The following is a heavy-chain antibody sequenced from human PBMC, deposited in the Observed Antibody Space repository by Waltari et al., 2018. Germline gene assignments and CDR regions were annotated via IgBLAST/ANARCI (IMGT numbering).Heavy chain of an antibody. D-gene: IGHD6-19*01. Sequence: QVHLVQSGAEVKTPGASVKVSCKASAYTFSTYGLTWVRQAPGQGLEWLGWISAHDGNTNYAPSLQDSVTLTTDTSTYTAYMELNSLRPDDTAVYYCATAVGGNMEFDSWGHGSLVTVSS. J-gene: IGHJ4*01. CDR1: AYTFSTYG. CDR2: ISAHDGNT. V-gene: IGHV1-18*01. CDR3: ATAVGGNMEFDS.